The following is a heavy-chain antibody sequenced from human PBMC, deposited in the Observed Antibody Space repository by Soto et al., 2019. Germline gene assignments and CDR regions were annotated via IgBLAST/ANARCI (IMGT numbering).Heavy chain of an antibody. CDR1: GDTFTDYY. J-gene: IGHJ4*02. D-gene: IGHD2-21*02. Sequence: QVQLVQSGAEVKKPGASVKVSCKASGDTFTDYYIHWVRQAPGQGLEWMGTVNPSGGHTTYAQHFLGRITMTRDTSTVTLDRELTSLTSEDTAVYYCARGGHVVVVTAALDYWGQGTLVTVSS. CDR2: VNPSGGHT. CDR3: ARGGHVVVVTAALDY. V-gene: IGHV1-46*01.